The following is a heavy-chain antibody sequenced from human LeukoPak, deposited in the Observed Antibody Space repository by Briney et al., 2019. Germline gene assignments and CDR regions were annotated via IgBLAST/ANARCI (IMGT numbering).Heavy chain of an antibody. D-gene: IGHD6-19*01. CDR1: GGSITSSSYY. CDR3: ASVRGYSSGWYASGFDP. V-gene: IGHV4-39*07. J-gene: IGHJ5*02. Sequence: PSETLSLTCTVSGGSITSSSYYGGWIRQPPGKGPEWFGRIYYSGSTNYNPSLKSRVTISLDTSKNQFSLKLTSVTAADTAVYYCASVRGYSSGWYASGFDPWGQGTLVTVSS. CDR2: IYYSGST.